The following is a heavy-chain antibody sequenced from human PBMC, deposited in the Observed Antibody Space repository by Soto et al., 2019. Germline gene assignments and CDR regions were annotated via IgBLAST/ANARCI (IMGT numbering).Heavy chain of an antibody. CDR2: ISAYNGNT. J-gene: IGHJ6*02. CDR3: ARDRELGYCSSTSCNTYYYYYGMDI. Sequence: ASVKVSCKASGYTFTSSRISWGRQAPEQGLEWMGWISAYNGNTNYAQKLQGRVTMTTDTSTSTAYMELRSLRSDDTAVYYCARDRELGYCSSTSCNTYYYYYGMDIWGQGTTVTVSS. CDR1: GYTFTSSR. V-gene: IGHV1-18*01. D-gene: IGHD2-2*01.